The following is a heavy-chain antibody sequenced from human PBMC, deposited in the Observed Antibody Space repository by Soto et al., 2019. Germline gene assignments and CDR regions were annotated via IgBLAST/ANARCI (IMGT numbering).Heavy chain of an antibody. CDR2: ISSNGVGT. J-gene: IGHJ4*02. V-gene: IGHV3-64*01. CDR1: GFSLSGDA. CDR3: ARHEAWSGYFIFDY. Sequence: GVALRLSFAASGFSLSGDAMDWVRQAPGMGLEYVSGISSNGVGTYYATSVQGRFTISRDNSKNTVYLQMSSLRPADTAVYYCARHEAWSGYFIFDYWGQGTLVTVSS. D-gene: IGHD3-3*01.